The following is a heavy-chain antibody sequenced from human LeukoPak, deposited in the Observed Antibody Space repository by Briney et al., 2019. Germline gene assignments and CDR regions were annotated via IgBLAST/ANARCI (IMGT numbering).Heavy chain of an antibody. V-gene: IGHV3-48*03. D-gene: IGHD3-10*01. CDR1: GFTFSSYE. CDR2: ISSSGSTI. CDR3: AKDHGSGSYYNLPDY. Sequence: GGSLRLSCAASGFTFSSYEMNWVRQAPGKGLEWVSYISSSGSTIYYADSVKGRFTISRDNAKNSLYLQMNSLRAEDTAVYYCAKDHGSGSYYNLPDYWGQGTLVTVSS. J-gene: IGHJ4*02.